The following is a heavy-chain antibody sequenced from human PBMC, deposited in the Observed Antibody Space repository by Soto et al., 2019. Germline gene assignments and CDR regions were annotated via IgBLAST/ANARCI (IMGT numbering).Heavy chain of an antibody. J-gene: IGHJ4*02. D-gene: IGHD3-16*02. CDR2: ISAYNGNT. CDR1: GYTFTSYG. Sequence: QVQLVQSGAEVKKPGASVKVSCKASGYTFTSYGISWVRQAPGQGLEWMGWISAYNGNTNYAQKLQGRVTMTTDTSTSTAYMELRSLRSDDTAMDYCARGIPLYDYVWGSYRYPLDYWGQGTLVTVSS. CDR3: ARGIPLYDYVWGSYRYPLDY. V-gene: IGHV1-18*04.